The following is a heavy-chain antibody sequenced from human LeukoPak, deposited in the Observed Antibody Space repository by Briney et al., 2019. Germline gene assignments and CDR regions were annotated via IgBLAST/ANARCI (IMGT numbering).Heavy chain of an antibody. J-gene: IGHJ4*02. Sequence: PGGSLRLSCAASGFTLSSYWMSWVRQALGKGLEWVANIKYDGSEKNYVDSVKGRFAISRGNARNSLYLQMNSLRAEDTAVYYCARDIEAAGLFFDYWGRGTLVTVSS. D-gene: IGHD6-13*01. CDR1: GFTLSSYW. CDR3: ARDIEAAGLFFDY. V-gene: IGHV3-7*01. CDR2: IKYDGSEK.